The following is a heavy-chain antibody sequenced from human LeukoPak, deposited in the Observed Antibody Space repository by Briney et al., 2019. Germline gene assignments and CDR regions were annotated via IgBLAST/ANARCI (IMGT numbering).Heavy chain of an antibody. Sequence: PSETLSLTCAVYGGSFSGYYWSWLRQPPGKGLEWVGEINHSGSTNYNPSIKSRVTISVDTSKHQFSLKLSSVTAADTAVYYCARGGDFWSGRNWFDPWGQGTLVTVSS. D-gene: IGHD3-3*01. CDR2: INHSGST. V-gene: IGHV4-34*01. CDR1: GGSFSGYY. CDR3: ARGGDFWSGRNWFDP. J-gene: IGHJ5*02.